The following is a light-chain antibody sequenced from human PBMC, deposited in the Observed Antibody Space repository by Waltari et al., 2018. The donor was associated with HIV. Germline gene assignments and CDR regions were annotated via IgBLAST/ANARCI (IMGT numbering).Light chain of an antibody. V-gene: IGLV2-23*02. CDR3: FSYAGNGAYV. J-gene: IGLJ1*01. CDR2: EVA. Sequence: LSQPAYLSGHTGQMISLSANGPNRDIGTYDLVSWFQQFPVKAPKLIISEVAARPSGVSARFSGFKSGNTASLTISGLQAEDEADYYCFSYAGNGAYVFGTGTKVTVL. CDR1: NRDIGTYDL.